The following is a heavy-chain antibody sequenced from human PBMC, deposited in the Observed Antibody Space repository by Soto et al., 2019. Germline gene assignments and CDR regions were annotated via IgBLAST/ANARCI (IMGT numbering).Heavy chain of an antibody. Sequence: SQTLSLTCAISGDSVSSTSTAWSWIRQSLSRGLEWLGRTYYRSKWYSDYAVSVKSRITINPDTSKNQFSLQLNSVTPEDTAVYYCARGSYYSGWVWGQGTLVTVSS. CDR3: ARGSYYSGWV. J-gene: IGHJ4*02. V-gene: IGHV6-1*01. CDR1: GDSVSSTSTA. D-gene: IGHD6-19*01. CDR2: TYYRSKWYS.